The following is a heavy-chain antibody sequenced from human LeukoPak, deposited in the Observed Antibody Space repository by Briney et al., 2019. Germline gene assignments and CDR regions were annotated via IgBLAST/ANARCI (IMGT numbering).Heavy chain of an antibody. Sequence: PSETLSLTCTVSGYSISSGYYWSWIRQPAGKGLEWIGRIYTSGSTNYNPSLKSRVTMSVDTSKNQFSLKLSSVTAADTAVYYCARDNGSGWYSYWGQGTLVTVSS. CDR1: GYSISSGYY. CDR2: IYTSGST. CDR3: ARDNGSGWYSY. J-gene: IGHJ4*02. V-gene: IGHV4-4*07. D-gene: IGHD6-19*01.